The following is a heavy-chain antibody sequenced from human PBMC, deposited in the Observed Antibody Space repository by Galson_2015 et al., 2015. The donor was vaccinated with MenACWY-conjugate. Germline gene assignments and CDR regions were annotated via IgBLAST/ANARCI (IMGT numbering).Heavy chain of an antibody. Sequence: ETLSLTCTVSGASVSSPTSYWSWIRQPPGKTLEWLGYAFYNGRTNHNPSLKSRVTISVDTSKHQFSLKVTSVTAADMAVYYCAGSYGDFVEQFDSWGQGTLVTASS. CDR3: AGSYGDFVEQFDS. CDR1: GASVSSPTSY. J-gene: IGHJ5*01. CDR2: AFYNGRT. V-gene: IGHV4-61*01. D-gene: IGHD4-17*01.